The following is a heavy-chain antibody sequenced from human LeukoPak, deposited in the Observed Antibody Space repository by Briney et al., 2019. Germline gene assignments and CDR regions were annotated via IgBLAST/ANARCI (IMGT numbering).Heavy chain of an antibody. V-gene: IGHV3-33*01. Sequence: GRSLRLSCAASGFTFRSYAMHWVRQAPGKGLEWVTVIWYDGSNKHYADSVKGRFTISRDNSKNTLYLQMDSLRAEDTAVYYCARAFGASSGYSVDYWGQGTLVTVSS. J-gene: IGHJ4*02. CDR3: ARAFGASSGYSVDY. D-gene: IGHD3-22*01. CDR1: GFTFRSYA. CDR2: IWYDGSNK.